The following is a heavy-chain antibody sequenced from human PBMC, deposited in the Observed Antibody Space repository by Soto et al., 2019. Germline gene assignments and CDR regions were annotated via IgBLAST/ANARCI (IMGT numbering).Heavy chain of an antibody. CDR3: AKYLPGSSIDY. D-gene: IGHD6-6*01. CDR2: ISQDGRNK. V-gene: IGHV3-30*18. CDR1: GFTFSSNG. J-gene: IGHJ4*02. Sequence: QVQLGESGGGVVQPGRSLRLSCVASGFTFSSNGMHWVRQAPGKGLEWVAVISQDGRNKYYADSVKGRFTISRENSKNTLYLQMNSMRAEDTAVYYCAKYLPGSSIDYWGQGTLVTVSS.